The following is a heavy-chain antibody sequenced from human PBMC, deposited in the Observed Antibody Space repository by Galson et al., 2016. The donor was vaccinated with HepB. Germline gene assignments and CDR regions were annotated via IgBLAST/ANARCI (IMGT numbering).Heavy chain of an antibody. V-gene: IGHV2-5*02. J-gene: IGHJ4*02. CDR2: IYWDDDK. CDR3: AHRRLAPGGTAYLDY. D-gene: IGHD6-13*01. Sequence: PALVKPTQTLTLTCTFSGFSFSTTGVGVGWIRQPPGKALEWLALIYWDDDKRYSPSLESRLTITKDTSKNQVVLTLTNMDPVDTATYYCAHRRLAPGGTAYLDYWSQGTLVTVSS. CDR1: GFSFSTTGVG.